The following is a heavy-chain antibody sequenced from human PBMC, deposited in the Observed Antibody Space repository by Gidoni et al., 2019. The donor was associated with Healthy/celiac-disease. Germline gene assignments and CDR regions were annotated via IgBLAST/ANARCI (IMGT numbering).Heavy chain of an antibody. D-gene: IGHD3-22*01. CDR3: ARDPASIRGSSGYYSSGIDY. J-gene: IGHJ4*02. V-gene: IGHV1-46*01. Sequence: QVQLVQAGAEVKKPGASVTVSCQASGCTFTSYYMHWVRQAPGQGLEWMGIINPSGGSTSYDQKFQDRVTMTRDTSTSTVSMELNSLRSEDTAVYYCARDPASIRGSSGYYSSGIDYWGQGTLVTVSS. CDR1: GCTFTSYY. CDR2: INPSGGST.